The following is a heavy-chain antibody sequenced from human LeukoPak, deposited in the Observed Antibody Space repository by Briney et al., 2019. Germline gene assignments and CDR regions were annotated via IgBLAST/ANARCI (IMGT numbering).Heavy chain of an antibody. CDR3: ARSIAAAGIWGYYFDY. CDR2: IYHSGST. D-gene: IGHD6-13*01. V-gene: IGHV4-38-2*02. Sequence: PSETLSLTCTVSGYSISSGYYWGWIRQPPGKGLEWIGSIYHSGSTYYNPSLKSRVTISVDTSKNQFSLKLSSVTAADTAVYYCARSIAAAGIWGYYFDYWGQGTLVTVSS. CDR1: GYSISSGYY. J-gene: IGHJ4*02.